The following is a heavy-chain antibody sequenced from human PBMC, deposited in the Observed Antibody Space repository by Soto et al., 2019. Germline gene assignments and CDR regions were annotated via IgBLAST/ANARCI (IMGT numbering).Heavy chain of an antibody. D-gene: IGHD4-17*01. J-gene: IGHJ2*01. CDR2: IYSGGST. CDR3: ARVDYGDGGWYFAL. Sequence: EVQLVESGGGLIQPGGSLRLSCAASGFTVTNKYMTWVRQAPGKGLEWVSVIYSGGSTSYADSVKGRFTISRDNSXNILYLQVNSLRAEDTAVYYCARVDYGDGGWYFALWGRGTLVTVSS. V-gene: IGHV3-53*01. CDR1: GFTVTNKY.